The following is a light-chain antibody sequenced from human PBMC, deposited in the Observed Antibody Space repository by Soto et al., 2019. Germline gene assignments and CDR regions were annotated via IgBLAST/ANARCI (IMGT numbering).Light chain of an antibody. CDR3: QQSYSVPR. CDR1: RSISNY. Sequence: DIQMTQSPSSLSASVGDRVTITCRASRSISNYLNWYQQKSGKVPRLLSYAASSLQPRVPSRFSGTGTATAFTLAITSLQPEDSATYYCQQSYSVPRFGPGTRVDLK. V-gene: IGKV1-39*01. J-gene: IGKJ1*01. CDR2: AAS.